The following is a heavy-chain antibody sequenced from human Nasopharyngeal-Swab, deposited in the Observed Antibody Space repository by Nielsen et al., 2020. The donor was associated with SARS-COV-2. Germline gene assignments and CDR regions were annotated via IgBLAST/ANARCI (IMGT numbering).Heavy chain of an antibody. J-gene: IGHJ4*02. Sequence: PGKGLEWVSGISWNSGSIGYADSVKGRFTISRDNAKNSLYLQMNSLRAEDTALYYRAGCVLDYYDSSGYYCHFDYWGQGTLVTVSS. CDR2: ISWNSGSI. V-gene: IGHV3-9*01. D-gene: IGHD3-22*01. CDR3: AGCVLDYYDSSGYYCHFDY.